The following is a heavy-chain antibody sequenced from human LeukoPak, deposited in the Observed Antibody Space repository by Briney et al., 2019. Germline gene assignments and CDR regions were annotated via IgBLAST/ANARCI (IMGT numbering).Heavy chain of an antibody. J-gene: IGHJ4*02. CDR1: GYTFTSYD. D-gene: IGHD2-15*01. Sequence: ASVKVSCKASGYTFTSYDINWVRQATGQGLEWMGWMNPNSGNTGYAQKFQGRVTMTRNTSISTAYMELSSLRSGDTAVYYCARSSVGAASLDYWGQGTLVTVSS. CDR3: ARSSVGAASLDY. V-gene: IGHV1-8*01. CDR2: MNPNSGNT.